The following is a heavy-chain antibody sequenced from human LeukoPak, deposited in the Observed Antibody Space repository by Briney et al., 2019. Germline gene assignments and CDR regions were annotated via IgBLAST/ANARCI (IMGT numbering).Heavy chain of an antibody. CDR1: GFRLSDHY. CDR2: ISGPGASL. CDR3: ARRAGTGWYPFDY. Sequence: GGSLRLSCAASGFRLSDHYMAWIRQAPGKGLEWIAYISGPGASLYYADSVKGRFTISKDNVDNSLFLHMNSLRVEDTAFYYCARRAGTGWYPFDYWGQGILVTVSS. J-gene: IGHJ4*02. D-gene: IGHD6-19*01. V-gene: IGHV3-11*01.